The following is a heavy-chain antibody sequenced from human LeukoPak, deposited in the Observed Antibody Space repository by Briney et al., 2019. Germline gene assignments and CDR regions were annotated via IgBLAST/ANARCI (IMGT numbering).Heavy chain of an antibody. D-gene: IGHD5-12*01. CDR3: ARVNSRLEVSGYGHYVY. CDR1: GYTFTSYG. J-gene: IGHJ4*02. Sequence: GASVKVSCKASGYTFTSYGISWVRQAPGQGLEWMGCISAYNGNTNYAQNLQGRVTMTTDTSTSTAYMELRSLRSDDTAVYYCARVNSRLEVSGYGHYVYWGQGTLVTVSS. V-gene: IGHV1-18*04. CDR2: ISAYNGNT.